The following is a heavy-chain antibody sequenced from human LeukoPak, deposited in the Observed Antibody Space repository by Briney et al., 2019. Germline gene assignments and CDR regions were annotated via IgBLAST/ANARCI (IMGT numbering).Heavy chain of an antibody. V-gene: IGHV3-30*04. J-gene: IGHJ4*02. CDR1: GFTFSNYA. CDR2: TSYDESNK. D-gene: IGHD6-6*01. Sequence: GKSLRLSCAASGFTFSNYAMHWVRQAPGKGLEWVAVTSYDESNKYYADSVKGRFTISRDNSKKTFYLQMNSLRGEDTAVYYCARVVVSSSSDYFDYWGQGTLVIVSS. CDR3: ARVVVSSSSDYFDY.